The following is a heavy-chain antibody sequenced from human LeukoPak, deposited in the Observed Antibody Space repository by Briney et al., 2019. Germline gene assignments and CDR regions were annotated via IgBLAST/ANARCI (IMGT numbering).Heavy chain of an antibody. J-gene: IGHJ4*02. CDR1: GLPFSTYW. V-gene: IGHV3-7*01. D-gene: IGHD3-22*01. CDR2: IKKDGSEK. CDR3: ARGPYDSSGYRFDY. Sequence: GGSLRLSCAASGLPFSTYWMSWVRQAPGKGLEWVANIKKDGSEKYYVDSVKGRFTISRDNAKNSLYLQMNSLRADDTAVYYCARGPYDSSGYRFDYWGQGTLVTVSS.